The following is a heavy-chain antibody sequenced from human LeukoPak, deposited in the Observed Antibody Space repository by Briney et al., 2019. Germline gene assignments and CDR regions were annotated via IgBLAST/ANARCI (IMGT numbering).Heavy chain of an antibody. V-gene: IGHV3-7*03. Sequence: GGSLRLSCAASRFIFSNYWMSWVRQAPGKGLEWVANIKQDGSDKYYVDSVKGRFTISRDNAKNSLYLQMNSLRAEDTAVYYCARDRGPRTGFMVREAYDYWGQGTLVTVSS. CDR1: RFIFSNYW. J-gene: IGHJ4*02. CDR2: IKQDGSDK. CDR3: ARDRGPRTGFMVREAYDY. D-gene: IGHD3-10*01.